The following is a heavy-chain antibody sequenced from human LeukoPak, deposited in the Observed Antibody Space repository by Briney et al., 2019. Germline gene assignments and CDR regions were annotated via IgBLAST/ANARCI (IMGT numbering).Heavy chain of an antibody. V-gene: IGHV3-23*01. CDR1: GFTFSNYA. CDR3: AKGLDDYSSSRYAY. J-gene: IGHJ4*02. CDR2: ISGNSGST. Sequence: GGSLRLSCAASGFTFSNYAMSWVRQAPGKGLEWVSAISGNSGSTYYADSVKGRFTISRDNSKNTLHLQMNSLRAEDTAVYYCAKGLDDYSSSRYAYWGQGTLVTVSS. D-gene: IGHD6-13*01.